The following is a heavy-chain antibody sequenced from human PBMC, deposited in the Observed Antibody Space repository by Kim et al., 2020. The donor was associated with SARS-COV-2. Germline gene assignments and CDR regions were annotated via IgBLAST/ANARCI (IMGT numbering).Heavy chain of an antibody. D-gene: IGHD6-19*01. CDR1: GYTFTSYA. CDR2: INAGNGNT. CDR3: ARGLAVGEDAFDI. V-gene: IGHV1-3*01. Sequence: ASVKVSCKASGYTFTSYAMHWVRQAPGQRLEWMGWINAGNGNTKYSQKFQGRVTITRDTSASTAYMELSSLRSEDTAVYYCARGLAVGEDAFDIWGQGTMVTVSS. J-gene: IGHJ3*02.